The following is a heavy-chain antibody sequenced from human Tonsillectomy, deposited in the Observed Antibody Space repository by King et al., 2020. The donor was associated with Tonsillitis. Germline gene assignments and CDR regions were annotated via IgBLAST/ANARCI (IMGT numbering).Heavy chain of an antibody. CDR2: IDPSDSYS. J-gene: IGHJ4*02. V-gene: IGHV5-10-1*03. CDR3: ARHGDVARSMAPLDV. D-gene: IGHD2/OR15-2a*01. Sequence: QLVQSGAEVKKPGESLRISCKGSGYSFTSYWITWVRQMPGKGLEWMATIDPSDSYSTYSPSFQGHVTISSDKSISTAYLQWGSLKTSDTALYYCARHGDVARSMAPLDVWGQGTLVTVSS. CDR1: GYSFTSYW.